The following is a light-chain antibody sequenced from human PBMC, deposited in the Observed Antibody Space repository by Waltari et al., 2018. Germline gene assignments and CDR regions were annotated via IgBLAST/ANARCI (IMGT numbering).Light chain of an antibody. CDR2: EIS. V-gene: IGKV2-30*02. Sequence: EDVSSHCPLSPSLTLWRPAPTSTASPQSPVHSDGNTYLNWFQQRPGHSPRRLIYEISRRDSGVPDRFSGSGSGTDFTLKISRVEAEDVGVYYCMQGSQWPGTFGQGTKVEI. CDR1: QSPVHSDGNTY. J-gene: IGKJ2*01. CDR3: MQGSQWPGT.